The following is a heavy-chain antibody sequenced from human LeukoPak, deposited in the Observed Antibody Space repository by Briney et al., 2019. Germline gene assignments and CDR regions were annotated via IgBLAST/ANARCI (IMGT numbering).Heavy chain of an antibody. J-gene: IGHJ4*02. Sequence: PGGSLRLSCAASGFTFSTFAMTWIRQAPGKGLEWVSYISGSGSDISYADSVKGRFTISRDNAKNSLYLQMNSLRVEDTAVYYCTRDPRLLDYWGQGTLVTVSS. CDR1: GFTFSTFA. CDR2: ISGSGSDI. CDR3: TRDPRLLDY. V-gene: IGHV3-11*04.